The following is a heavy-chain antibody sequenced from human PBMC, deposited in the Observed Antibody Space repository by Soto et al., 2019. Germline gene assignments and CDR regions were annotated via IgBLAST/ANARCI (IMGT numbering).Heavy chain of an antibody. Sequence: GASVKVSCKASGYTFTSYAMHWVRQAPGQRLEWMGWINAGNGNTKYSQKFQGRVTITRDTSASTAYMELSSLRSEDTAVYYCARDNPWNYFLEPPKETNDYWGQGTLVTVSS. V-gene: IGHV1-3*01. J-gene: IGHJ4*02. D-gene: IGHD1-7*01. CDR3: ARDNPWNYFLEPPKETNDY. CDR1: GYTFTSYA. CDR2: INAGNGNT.